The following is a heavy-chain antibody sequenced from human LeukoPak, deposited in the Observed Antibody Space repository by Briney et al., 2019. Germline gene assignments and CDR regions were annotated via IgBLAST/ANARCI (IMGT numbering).Heavy chain of an antibody. V-gene: IGHV4-4*07. CDR2: IYTSGST. D-gene: IGHD1-1*01. J-gene: IGHJ5*02. CDR3: ARRTGTTFDWFDP. CDR1: GVSISSYY. Sequence: SETLSLTCTVSGVSISSYYWSWIRQPAGKGLEWIGRIYTSGSTNYNPSLKTRVTISVDTSKNQFSLKLSSVTAADTAVYYCARRTGTTFDWFDPWGQGTLVTVSS.